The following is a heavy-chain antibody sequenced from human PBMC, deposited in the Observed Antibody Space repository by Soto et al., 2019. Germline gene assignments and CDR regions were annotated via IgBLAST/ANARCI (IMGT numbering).Heavy chain of an antibody. CDR1: GGPIRSYY. Sequence: SETLSLTCSVSGGPIRSYYLSWVRQAPGKGLEWIAHIAYTGITGYNPSLRSRVTISGDTSQNVFSLKMTSVTAADTAVYYCAREGFSGYEALDYWGQGILVTVSS. J-gene: IGHJ4*02. CDR2: IAYTGIT. D-gene: IGHD5-12*01. V-gene: IGHV4-59*01. CDR3: AREGFSGYEALDY.